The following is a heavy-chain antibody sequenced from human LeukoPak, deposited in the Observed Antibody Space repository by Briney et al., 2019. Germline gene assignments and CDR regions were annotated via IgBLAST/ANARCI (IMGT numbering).Heavy chain of an antibody. CDR2: INPNSGGT. CDR1: GYTFTGYY. CDR3: ARAISLVPAAMDY. D-gene: IGHD2-2*01. Sequence: ASVKVSCKASGYTFTGYYMHWVRQAPGQGLEWMGWINPNSGGTNYAQKFQGRVTMTRDTSISTAYMELSSLRSEDTAVYYCARAISLVPAAMDYWGQGTLVTVSS. J-gene: IGHJ4*02. V-gene: IGHV1-2*02.